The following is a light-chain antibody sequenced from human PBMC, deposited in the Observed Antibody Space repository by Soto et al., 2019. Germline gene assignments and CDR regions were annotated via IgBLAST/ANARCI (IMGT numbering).Light chain of an antibody. Sequence: EIVLTQSPGTLSLSPGERGTLACWASQSVSSSSLAWYQQRPGQAPRLLNYGASIRATDIPDRFSGSGSGTDFTLTISRLEPEDFAVYYCQQYGSSPLTFGGGTKVDIK. CDR3: QQYGSSPLT. CDR1: QSVSSSS. V-gene: IGKV3-20*01. CDR2: GAS. J-gene: IGKJ4*02.